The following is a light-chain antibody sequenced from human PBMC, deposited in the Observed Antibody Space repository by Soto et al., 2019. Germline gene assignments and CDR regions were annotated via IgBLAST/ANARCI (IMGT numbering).Light chain of an antibody. CDR2: MNN. J-gene: IGLJ3*02. Sequence: QSVLTQPPSLSGTPGQTVTISCFGSRSNIGSSIVHWYQQLPGAAPKHLIYMNNQRPSGIPDRFSGSKSGTSASLVISGLRSEDEADYCCVAWDDNLSARVFGGGTKLTVL. CDR3: VAWDDNLSARV. CDR1: RSNIGSSI. V-gene: IGLV1-47*01.